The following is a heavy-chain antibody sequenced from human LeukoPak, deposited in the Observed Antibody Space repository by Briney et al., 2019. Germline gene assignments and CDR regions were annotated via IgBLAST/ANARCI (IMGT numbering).Heavy chain of an antibody. J-gene: IGHJ4*02. Sequence: HPGGSLRLSCAASGFTFSRSWMTWVRQAPGKGLEWVASINEDGSEIHYVDSVKGRFTISRDNSKNTVHLLMNTLRVEDTAVYYCARGHYDSSGYSFDYWGQGTLVTVSS. CDR2: INEDGSEI. CDR1: GFTFSRSW. D-gene: IGHD3-22*01. V-gene: IGHV3-7*01. CDR3: ARGHYDSSGYSFDY.